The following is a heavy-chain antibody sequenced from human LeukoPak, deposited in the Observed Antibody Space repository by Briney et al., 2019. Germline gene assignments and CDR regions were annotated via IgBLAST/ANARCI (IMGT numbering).Heavy chain of an antibody. D-gene: IGHD3-10*01. V-gene: IGHV4-61*02. CDR2: IYTSGST. J-gene: IGHJ4*02. Sequence: SETLSLTSPVSGGSITSVSYYWSGPRHPPGKGRKWIGRIYTSGSTNYNPSLKSRVTISVDTSKNQFSLKLSSVTAADTAVYYCARSYYGAEGYWGQGTLVTVSS. CDR3: ARSYYGAEGY. CDR1: GGSITSVSYY.